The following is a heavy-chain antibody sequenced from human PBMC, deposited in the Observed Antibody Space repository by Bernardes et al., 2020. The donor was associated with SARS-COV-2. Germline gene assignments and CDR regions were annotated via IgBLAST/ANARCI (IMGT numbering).Heavy chain of an antibody. J-gene: IGHJ3*02. CDR3: ARDRPDQLMITFGGVIVKDAFDI. D-gene: IGHD3-16*02. CDR2: ISSSSSYI. V-gene: IGHV3-21*01. CDR1: GFTFSSYS. Sequence: GGSLRLSCAASGFTFSSYSMNWVRQAPGTGLEWVSSISSSSSYIYYADSVKGRFTISRDNAKNSLYLQMNSLRAEDTAVYYCARDRPDQLMITFGGVIVKDAFDIWGQGTMVTVAS.